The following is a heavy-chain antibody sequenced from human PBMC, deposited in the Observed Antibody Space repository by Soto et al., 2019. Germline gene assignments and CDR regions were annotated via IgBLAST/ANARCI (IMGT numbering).Heavy chain of an antibody. CDR2: ISTYDGKT. CDR3: ARDPHEFWTSYWFDP. Sequence: GASVKVSCKTSGYTFNTYGINWVRQAPGQGLELMGWISTYDGKTTYAEKFQGRVTLTTDTSTSTAYTELRSLRSDDTAIYYCARDPHEFWTSYWFDPWGQGTPVTAPQ. D-gene: IGHD3-3*01. V-gene: IGHV1-18*01. J-gene: IGHJ5*02. CDR1: GYTFNTYG.